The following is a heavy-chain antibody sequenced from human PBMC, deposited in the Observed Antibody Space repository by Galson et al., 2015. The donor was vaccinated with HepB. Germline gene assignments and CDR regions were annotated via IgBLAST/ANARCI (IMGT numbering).Heavy chain of an antibody. CDR1: GFIFSNYG. J-gene: IGHJ3*02. D-gene: IGHD3-22*01. V-gene: IGHV3-33*01. CDR2: IWYDGSNK. CDR3: ARGRAYYYDSSGYYFFGAFDI. Sequence: SLRLSCAASGFIFSNYGMHWVRQAPGKGLEWVAVIWYDGSNKYYADSVKGRFTISRDNSKNTLYLQMNSLRAEDTAVYYCARGRAYYYDSSGYYFFGAFDIWGQGTMVTVSS.